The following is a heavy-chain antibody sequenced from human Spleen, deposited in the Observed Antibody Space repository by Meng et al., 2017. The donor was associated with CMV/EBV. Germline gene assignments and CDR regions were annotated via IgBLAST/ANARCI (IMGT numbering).Heavy chain of an antibody. Sequence: QVQLVESGGGVVQPGGSLRLSCAASGFTFSSYGMHWVRQAPGKGLEWVACIRYDGSNKYYADSVKGRFTISRDNSKNTLYLQMNSLRAEDTAVYYCAKRGNLDYWGQGTLVTVSS. CDR3: AKRGNLDY. J-gene: IGHJ4*02. V-gene: IGHV3-30*02. CDR1: GFTFSSYG. CDR2: IRYDGSNK. D-gene: IGHD3-10*01.